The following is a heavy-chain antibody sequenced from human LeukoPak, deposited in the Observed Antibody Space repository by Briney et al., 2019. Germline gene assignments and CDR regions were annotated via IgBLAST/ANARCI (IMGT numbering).Heavy chain of an antibody. D-gene: IGHD6-13*01. J-gene: IGHJ4*02. V-gene: IGHV1-2*02. Sequence: ASVKVSCKASGYSFSNYNMHWVRQAPGQGLEWMGWINPNFGNTNYAQKFQGRVTVTRDTSISTAYMELSRLRSDDTAVYYCARAHGLGAAGYYFDYWGQGTLVTVSS. CDR1: GYSFSNYN. CDR3: ARAHGLGAAGYYFDY. CDR2: INPNFGNT.